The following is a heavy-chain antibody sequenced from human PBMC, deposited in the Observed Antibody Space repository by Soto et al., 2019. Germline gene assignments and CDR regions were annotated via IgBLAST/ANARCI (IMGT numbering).Heavy chain of an antibody. CDR1: GFTFSSYA. V-gene: IGHV3-30-3*01. CDR2: ISYDGSNK. D-gene: IGHD2-21*01. Sequence: QVQLVESGGGVVQPGRSLRLSCAASGFTFSSYAMHWVRQAPGQGLEWVAVISYDGSNKYYADSVKGRFTISRDNSKNTLYLQMNSLRAEDTAVYYCARDLWWGQGTLVTVSS. J-gene: IGHJ4*02. CDR3: ARDLW.